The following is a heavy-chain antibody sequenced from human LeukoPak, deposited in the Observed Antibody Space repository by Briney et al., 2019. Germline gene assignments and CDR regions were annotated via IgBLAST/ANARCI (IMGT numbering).Heavy chain of an antibody. V-gene: IGHV3-11*01. CDR1: GFTFSDYY. Sequence: GGSLRLSCAASGFTFSDYYMSWVRQAPGKGLEWVSYISSSGSTIYYADSVKGRFTISRDNAKNSLYLQMNSLRAEDTAVYYCARGNPLYYYDYGMDVWGQGTTVTVSS. CDR3: ARGNPLYYYDYGMDV. J-gene: IGHJ6*02. CDR2: ISSSGSTI.